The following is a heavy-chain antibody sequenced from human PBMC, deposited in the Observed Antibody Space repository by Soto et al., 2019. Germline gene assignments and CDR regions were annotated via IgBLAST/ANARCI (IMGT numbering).Heavy chain of an antibody. D-gene: IGHD3-22*01. CDR3: ARYDSSGYYWPYYYYGMDV. CDR1: GFTFSTYS. CDR2: ISSSSYI. V-gene: IGHV3-21*01. Sequence: GGSLRLSCAASGFTFSTYSMNWVRQAPGKGLEWVSSISSSSYIYYADSVKGRFTISRDNAQNSLYLQMNSLRAEDTAVYYCARYDSSGYYWPYYYYGMDVWGQGTTVTVSS. J-gene: IGHJ6*02.